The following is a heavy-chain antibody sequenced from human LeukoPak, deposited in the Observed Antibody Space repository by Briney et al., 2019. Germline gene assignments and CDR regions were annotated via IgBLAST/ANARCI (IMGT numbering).Heavy chain of an antibody. CDR1: DESFSAYC. CDR2: INHSGST. J-gene: IGHJ3*02. D-gene: IGHD5-18*01. CDR3: ARRQRGYTYGYGSGAFDI. Sequence: SETLSLTCAVSDESFSAYCWSWIRQPPGKRPEWIGEINHSGSTKYNPSLKSRATISVDRSKNHVSLKLNSVTAADTAVYYCARRQRGYTYGYGSGAFDIWGQGTVVTVSS. V-gene: IGHV4-34*01.